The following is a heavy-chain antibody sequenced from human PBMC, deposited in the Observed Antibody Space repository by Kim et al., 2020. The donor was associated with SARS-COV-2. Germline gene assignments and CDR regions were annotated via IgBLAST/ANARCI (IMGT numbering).Heavy chain of an antibody. J-gene: IGHJ5*02. CDR1: GGSISSSSYY. V-gene: IGHV4-39*01. CDR2: IYYSGST. Sequence: SETLSLTCTVSGGSISSSSYYWGWIRQPPGKGLEWIGSIYYSGSTYYNPSLKSRVTISVDTSKNQFSLKLSSVTAADTAVYYCARLRAEGYCSSTSCYWRGSWFDPWGQGTLVTVSS. CDR3: ARLRAEGYCSSTSCYWRGSWFDP. D-gene: IGHD2-2*01.